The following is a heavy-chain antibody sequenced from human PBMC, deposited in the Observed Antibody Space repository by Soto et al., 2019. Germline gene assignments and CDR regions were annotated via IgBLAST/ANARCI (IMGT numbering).Heavy chain of an antibody. V-gene: IGHV3-53*04. CDR1: GFTVSSNY. J-gene: IGHJ4*02. D-gene: IGHD3-10*01. CDR2: IYSGGST. CDR3: ARVKYGSGSYRFDY. Sequence: GGSLRLSCAASGFTVSSNYMSWVRQAPGKGLEWVSVIYSGGSTYYADSVKGRFTISRHNSKNTLYLQMNSLRAEDTAAYYCARVKYGSGSYRFDYWGQGTLVTVSS.